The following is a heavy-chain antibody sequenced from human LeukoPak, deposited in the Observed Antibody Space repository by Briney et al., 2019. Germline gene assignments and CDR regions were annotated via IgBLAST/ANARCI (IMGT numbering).Heavy chain of an antibody. CDR2: ISGSGGST. Sequence: HPGGSLRLSCAASGFTFSSYGMSWVRQAPGKGLEWVSAISGSGGSTYYADSVKGRFTISRDNSKNTLYLQMNSLRAEDTAVYYCAKDQRFAGYSSSKDYWGHGTLVTVSS. D-gene: IGHD6-13*01. J-gene: IGHJ4*01. V-gene: IGHV3-23*01. CDR3: AKDQRFAGYSSSKDY. CDR1: GFTFSSYG.